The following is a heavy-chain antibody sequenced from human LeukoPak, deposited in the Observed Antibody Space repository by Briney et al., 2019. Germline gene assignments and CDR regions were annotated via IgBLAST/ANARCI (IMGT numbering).Heavy chain of an antibody. V-gene: IGHV1-18*01. J-gene: IGHJ2*01. CDR3: ARSPGQWLVPGVWYLDL. Sequence: ASVKVSCKASGYTFTSYGISWVRQAPGQGLEWMGWISACNGNTNYAQKLQGRVTMTTDTSTSTAYMELRSLRSDDTAVYYCARSPGQWLVPGVWYLDLWGRGTLVTVSS. CDR2: ISACNGNT. D-gene: IGHD6-19*01. CDR1: GYTFTSYG.